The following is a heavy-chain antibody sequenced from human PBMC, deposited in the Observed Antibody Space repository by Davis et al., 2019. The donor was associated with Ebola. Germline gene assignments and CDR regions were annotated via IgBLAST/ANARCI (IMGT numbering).Heavy chain of an antibody. V-gene: IGHV1-18*01. CDR1: GYTFTTYD. Sequence: AASVKVSCKASGYTFTTYDINWVRQATGQGLEWMAWISAYNGHTNYAQKFQGRLTLTTDTSRSTAYMELRSLTSDDTAEYFCARGRNGGWDFDYWGQGTLVTVSS. CDR2: ISAYNGHT. J-gene: IGHJ4*02. CDR3: ARGRNGGWDFDY. D-gene: IGHD6-19*01.